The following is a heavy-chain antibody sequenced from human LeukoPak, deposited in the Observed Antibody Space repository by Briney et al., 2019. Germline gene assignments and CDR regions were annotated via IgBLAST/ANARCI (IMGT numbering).Heavy chain of an antibody. Sequence: ASVKVSCKASGYTFTSYGISWVRQAPGQGLEWMGWISAYNGNTNYAQKLQGRVTMTTDTSTSTAYMELRSLRSDGTAVYYCARDIAARSGDAFDIWGQGTVVTVSS. CDR3: ARDIAARSGDAFDI. V-gene: IGHV1-18*01. J-gene: IGHJ3*02. CDR2: ISAYNGNT. D-gene: IGHD6-6*01. CDR1: GYTFTSYG.